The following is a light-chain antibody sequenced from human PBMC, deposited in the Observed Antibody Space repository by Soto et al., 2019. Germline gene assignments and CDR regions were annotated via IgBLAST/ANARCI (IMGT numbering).Light chain of an antibody. Sequence: DIVLTQSPGTLSLSPGERATLACRASQSVSTSYLAWYQQKPGQAPRLLIYAASNRATGIPDRFSGSGSGTDFTLTISRLEPEDFAVYYCQQYGYSLLTFGAGTKVEI. CDR3: QQYGYSLLT. J-gene: IGKJ4*01. CDR2: AAS. CDR1: QSVSTSY. V-gene: IGKV3-20*01.